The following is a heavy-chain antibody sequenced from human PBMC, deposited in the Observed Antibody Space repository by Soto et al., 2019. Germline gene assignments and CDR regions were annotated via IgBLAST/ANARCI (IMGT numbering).Heavy chain of an antibody. Sequence: GGSLRLSCAASGFTFSSYAMHWVRQAPGKGLEWVAVISYDGSNKYYADSVKGRFTISRDNSKNTLYLQMNSLRAEDTAVYYSARDPTRHTHITGNTDAFDIWGQGTMVTVSS. CDR2: ISYDGSNK. J-gene: IGHJ3*02. V-gene: IGHV3-30-3*01. D-gene: IGHD1-7*01. CDR1: GFTFSSYA. CDR3: ARDPTRHTHITGNTDAFDI.